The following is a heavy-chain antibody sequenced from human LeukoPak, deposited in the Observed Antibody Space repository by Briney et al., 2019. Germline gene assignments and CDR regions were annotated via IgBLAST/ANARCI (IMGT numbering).Heavy chain of an antibody. D-gene: IGHD4-17*01. Sequence: PSETLSLTCAVYGGSFSGYYWSWIRQPPGKGLEWIGEINHSGSTNYNPSLKSRVTISVDTSKNQFSLKLSSVTAADTAVYYCAMGTTVTTSGYFDYWGQGTLVTVSS. J-gene: IGHJ4*02. V-gene: IGHV4-34*01. CDR1: GGSFSGYY. CDR2: INHSGST. CDR3: AMGTTVTTSGYFDY.